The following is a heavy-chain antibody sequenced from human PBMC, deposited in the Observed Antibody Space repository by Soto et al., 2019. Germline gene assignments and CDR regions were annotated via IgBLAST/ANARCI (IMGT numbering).Heavy chain of an antibody. D-gene: IGHD2-2*02. CDR3: ARSNCSSTSCYTGGDYYGMDV. Sequence: GASVKVSCKASGGTFSSYSISWVLQAPGQGLEWMGGIIPIFGTANYAQKFQGRVTITADESTSTAYMELSSLRSEDTAVYYCARSNCSSTSCYTGGDYYGMDVWGQGTTVTVSS. CDR1: GGTFSSYS. CDR2: IIPIFGTA. V-gene: IGHV1-69*13. J-gene: IGHJ6*02.